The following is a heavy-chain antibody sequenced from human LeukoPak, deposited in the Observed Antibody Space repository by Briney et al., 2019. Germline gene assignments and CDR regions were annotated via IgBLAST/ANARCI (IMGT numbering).Heavy chain of an antibody. Sequence: SETLSLTCTVSGGSISSYYWSWIRQPAGEGLEWIGHIYNSGSTNYNPSLKGRVTMSVATSKNQFSLHLSSVTAADTAVYYCARSAFLVTAPGLYYFDYWGQGTLVAVSS. CDR3: ARSAFLVTAPGLYYFDY. V-gene: IGHV4-4*07. CDR2: IYNSGST. J-gene: IGHJ4*02. CDR1: GGSISSYY. D-gene: IGHD6-13*01.